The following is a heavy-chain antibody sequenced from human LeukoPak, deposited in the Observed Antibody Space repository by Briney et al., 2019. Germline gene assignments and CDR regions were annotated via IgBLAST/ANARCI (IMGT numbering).Heavy chain of an antibody. CDR3: ARSAHSYGNDAFDI. J-gene: IGHJ3*02. CDR1: GGTFSSYA. V-gene: IGHV1-69*06. D-gene: IGHD5-18*01. Sequence: GASVKVSCKASGGTFSSYAISWVRQAPGQGLEWMGGIIPIFGTANYAQKFQGRVTITADKSTSTAYMELSSLRSEDTAVYYCARSAHSYGNDAFDIWGQGTMVTVSS. CDR2: IIPIFGTA.